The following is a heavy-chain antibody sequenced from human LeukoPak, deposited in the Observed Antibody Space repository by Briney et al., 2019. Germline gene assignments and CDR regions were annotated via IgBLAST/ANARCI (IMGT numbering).Heavy chain of an antibody. V-gene: IGHV4-59*11. CDR3: ARRSGVLDSRDYRYYFDH. Sequence: PSETLSLTCIVSGDSITSHYWSWFRQPPGKGLEYIGYIYYSGSTDYNPSLKSRVTISPDTSKNQFSLNLNSVTAADTAGYYCARRSGVLDSRDYRYYFDHWGQGTLVTVSS. J-gene: IGHJ4*02. CDR2: IYYSGST. CDR1: GDSITSHY. D-gene: IGHD3-22*01.